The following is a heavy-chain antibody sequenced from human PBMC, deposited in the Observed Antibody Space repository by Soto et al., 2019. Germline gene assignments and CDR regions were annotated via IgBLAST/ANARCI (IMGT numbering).Heavy chain of an antibody. D-gene: IGHD5-12*01. CDR1: GYTFTSYG. CDR3: ARYKGYDFATARFDP. Sequence: ASVRVSCKASGYTFTSYGISWVRQAPGQGLEWMGWISAYNGNTNYAQKLQGRVTMTTDTSTSTAYTELRSLRSDDTAVYCCARYKGYDFATARFDPWGQGTLVTVSS. J-gene: IGHJ5*02. CDR2: ISAYNGNT. V-gene: IGHV1-18*04.